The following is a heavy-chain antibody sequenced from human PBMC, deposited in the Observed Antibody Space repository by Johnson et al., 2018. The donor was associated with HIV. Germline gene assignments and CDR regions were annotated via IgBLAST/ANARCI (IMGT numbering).Heavy chain of an antibody. D-gene: IGHD6-6*01. Sequence: QVQLVESGGGVVQPGRSLRLSCAASGFTFSTYGMHWVRQAPGKGLEWVAVMWYDGSNKYYADSVKGRFTISRDNSKNTLYLQMNSLRAEDTAVYYCAKGFYSSSSSDAFDIWGQGTMVTVSS. CDR2: MWYDGSNK. CDR3: AKGFYSSSSSDAFDI. CDR1: GFTFSTYG. V-gene: IGHV3-33*06. J-gene: IGHJ3*02.